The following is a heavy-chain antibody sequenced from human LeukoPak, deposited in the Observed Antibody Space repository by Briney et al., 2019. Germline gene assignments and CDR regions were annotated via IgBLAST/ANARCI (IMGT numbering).Heavy chain of an antibody. CDR2: IYYSGST. J-gene: IGHJ5*02. CDR1: GGSISSSSDY. CDR3: AAPARGYCSSTSCYTWFDP. V-gene: IGHV4-39*01. Sequence: SETLSLTCTVSGGSISSSSDYWGWIRQPPGKGLEWIGSIYYSGSTYYNPSLKSRVTISVDTFKNQFSLKLSSVTAADTAVYHCAAPARGYCSSTSCYTWFDPWGQGTLVTVSS. D-gene: IGHD2-2*02.